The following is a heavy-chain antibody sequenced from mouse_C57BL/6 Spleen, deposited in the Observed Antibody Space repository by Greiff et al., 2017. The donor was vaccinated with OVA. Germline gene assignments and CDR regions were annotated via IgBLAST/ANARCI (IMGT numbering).Heavy chain of an antibody. Sequence: EVQLVESEGGLVQPGSSMKLSCTASGFTFSDYYMAWVRQVPEKGLEWVANINYDGSSTDYLDSLKSRFIITRDNAKNILYLQMSSLKSEDTATYDCAREYYGSTHYFDDWGQGTTLTVSS. CDR2: INYDGSST. D-gene: IGHD1-1*01. J-gene: IGHJ2*01. CDR3: AREYYGSTHYFDD. V-gene: IGHV5-16*01. CDR1: GFTFSDYY.